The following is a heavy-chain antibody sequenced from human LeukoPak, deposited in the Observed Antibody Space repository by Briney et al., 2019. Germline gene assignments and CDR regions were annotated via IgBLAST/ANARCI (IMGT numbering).Heavy chain of an antibody. CDR1: GFTFSSYA. CDR2: ISGSGGST. J-gene: IGHJ4*02. D-gene: IGHD3-16*01. CDR3: AKDRDVWGSLLDY. Sequence: GGSLRLSCAASGFTFSSYAMSWVRQAPGKGLEWVSAISGSGGSTYYADSVKGRFTISRDNSKNTRYLQMNSLRAEDTAVYYCAKDRDVWGSLLDYWGQGTLVTVSS. V-gene: IGHV3-23*01.